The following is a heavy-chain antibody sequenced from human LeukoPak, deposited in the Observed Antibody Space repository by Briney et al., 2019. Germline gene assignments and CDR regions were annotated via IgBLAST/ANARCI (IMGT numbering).Heavy chain of an antibody. CDR1: GFTFSSYS. CDR2: ISSSSSYI. CDR3: ARAGSGSYALPNY. D-gene: IGHD3-10*01. V-gene: IGHV3-21*01. J-gene: IGHJ4*02. Sequence: GGSLRLSCAASGFTFSSYSMNWVRQAPGKGLEWVSSISSSSSYIYYADSVKGRFTISRDNAKNSLYLQMNSLRAEDTAVYYCARAGSGSYALPNYWGQGTLVTVSS.